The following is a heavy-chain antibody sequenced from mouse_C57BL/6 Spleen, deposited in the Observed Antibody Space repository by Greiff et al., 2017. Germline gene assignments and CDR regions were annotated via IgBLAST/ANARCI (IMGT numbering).Heavy chain of an antibody. D-gene: IGHD1-1*01. Sequence: EVQGVESGRGLVKPGGSLKLSCAASGFTFSSYAMSWVRQTPGKRLEWVASISDGGSYTYYPDNVKGRFTISRDKANNNLYLQMSHLKSEDTAMYYCGKGYYGNSYFDYWGQGTTLTVSS. CDR1: GFTFSSYA. J-gene: IGHJ2*01. CDR2: ISDGGSYT. CDR3: GKGYYGNSYFDY. V-gene: IGHV5-4*01.